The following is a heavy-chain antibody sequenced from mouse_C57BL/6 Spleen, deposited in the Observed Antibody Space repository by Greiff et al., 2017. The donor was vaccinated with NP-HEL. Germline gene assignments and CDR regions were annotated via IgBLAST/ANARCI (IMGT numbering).Heavy chain of an antibody. D-gene: IGHD1-1*01. CDR1: GYTFTDYY. CDR2: INPYNGGT. J-gene: IGHJ2*01. V-gene: IGHV1-19*01. Sequence: EVHLVESGPVLVKPGASVKMSCKASGYTFTDYYMNWVKQSHGKSLEWIGVINPYNGGTSYNQKFKGKATLTVDKSSSTAYMELNSLTSEDSAVYYCASTVVATSDYWGQGTTLTVSS. CDR3: ASTVVATSDY.